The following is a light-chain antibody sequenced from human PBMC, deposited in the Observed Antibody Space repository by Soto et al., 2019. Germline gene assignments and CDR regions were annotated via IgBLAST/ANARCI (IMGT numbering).Light chain of an antibody. J-gene: IGLJ3*02. V-gene: IGLV2-8*01. CDR3: SSYTGSNNLGV. CDR1: SSDIGGYTY. Sequence: QSALTQPPSASGSPGQSVTISCTGTSSDIGGYTYVSWYQQHPGKAPKLMLYEVNKRPSGVPDRFSGSKSGNTASLSVSGLQAEDEADYYCSSYTGSNNLGVFGGGTKLTAL. CDR2: EVN.